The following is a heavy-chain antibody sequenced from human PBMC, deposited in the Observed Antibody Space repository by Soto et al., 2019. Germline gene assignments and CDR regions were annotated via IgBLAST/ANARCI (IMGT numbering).Heavy chain of an antibody. J-gene: IGHJ4*01. Sequence: ASVKVSCKASGGTFSSYAISWVRQAPGQGLEWMGGIIPIFGTANYAQKFQGRVTITADESTSTAYMELSSLRSEDTAVYYCARGLAPIGYCSGGSCYPTNFDYWG. CDR3: ARGLAPIGYCSGGSCYPTNFDY. V-gene: IGHV1-69*13. CDR1: GGTFSSYA. D-gene: IGHD2-15*01. CDR2: IIPIFGTA.